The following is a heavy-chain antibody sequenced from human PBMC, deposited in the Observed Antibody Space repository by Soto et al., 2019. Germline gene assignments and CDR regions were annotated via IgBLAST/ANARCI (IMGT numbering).Heavy chain of an antibody. CDR2: IYHSGST. D-gene: IGHD6-19*01. V-gene: IGHV4-4*02. CDR3: ARGSGGGGWYQIKTGGFDY. J-gene: IGHJ4*02. CDR1: SGSISSSNW. Sequence: QVQLQESGPGLVMPSGTLSLTCAVSSGSISSSNWWSWVRQPPGKGLEWIGEIYHSGSTNYNPSLKSRVTISVDKSKNQFSLKLSSVTAADTAVYYCARGSGGGGWYQIKTGGFDYWGQGTLVTVSS.